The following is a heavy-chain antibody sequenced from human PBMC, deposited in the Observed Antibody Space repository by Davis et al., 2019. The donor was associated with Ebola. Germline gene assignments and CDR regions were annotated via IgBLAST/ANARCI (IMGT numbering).Heavy chain of an antibody. Sequence: GESLKISCAASGFTFSDYYMSWIRQAPGKGLEWVSYISSSGSTIYYADSVKGRFTISRDNAKNSLYLQMNSLRAEDTAVYYCARDLRGYSGYDLMSYYYYGMDVRGQGTTVTVSS. V-gene: IGHV3-11*01. J-gene: IGHJ6*02. CDR1: GFTFSDYY. CDR2: ISSSGSTI. CDR3: ARDLRGYSGYDLMSYYYYGMDV. D-gene: IGHD5-12*01.